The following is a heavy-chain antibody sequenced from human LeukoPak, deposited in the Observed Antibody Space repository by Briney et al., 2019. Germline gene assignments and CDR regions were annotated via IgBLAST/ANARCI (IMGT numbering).Heavy chain of an antibody. CDR1: GFTVSSNE. V-gene: IGHV3-38-3*01. Sequence: GGSLRLSCAASGFTVSSNEMSWVRQAPGKGLEWVSSISGGSTYYADSRKGRFTISRDNSKNTLYLQMNSLRAEDTAVYYCARGGKIAVVGTRSPQYFQHWGQGTLVTVSS. D-gene: IGHD6-19*01. J-gene: IGHJ1*01. CDR2: ISGGST. CDR3: ARGGKIAVVGTRSPQYFQH.